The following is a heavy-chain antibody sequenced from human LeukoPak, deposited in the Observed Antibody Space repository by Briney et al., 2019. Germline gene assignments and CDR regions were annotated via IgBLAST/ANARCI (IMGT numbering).Heavy chain of an antibody. D-gene: IGHD3-3*01. CDR1: GFTFSSFW. CDR2: IKQDGSEK. CDR3: ARGFLTYYDFSTSRILDAFDI. J-gene: IGHJ3*02. Sequence: GGSLRLSCAASGFTFSSFWMSWVRQAPGKGLEWVANIKQDGSEKYYVDSVKGRFTISRDNAKNSLYLQMNSLRAEDAAVYYCARGFLTYYDFSTSRILDAFDIWGQGTMVTVSS. V-gene: IGHV3-7*01.